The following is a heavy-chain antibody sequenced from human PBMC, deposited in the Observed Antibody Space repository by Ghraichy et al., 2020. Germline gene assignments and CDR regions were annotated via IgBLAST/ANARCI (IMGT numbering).Heavy chain of an antibody. V-gene: IGHV4-61*01. CDR1: GGSVSSGSYY. J-gene: IGHJ2*01. CDR3: ARGFIAARPDTILSYWYFDL. D-gene: IGHD6-6*01. Sequence: SETLSLTCTVSGGSVSSGSYYWSWIRQPPGKGLEWIGYIYYSGSTNYNPSLKSRVTISVDTSKNQFSLKLSSVTAADTAVYYCARGFIAARPDTILSYWYFDLWGRGTLVTVSS. CDR2: IYYSGST.